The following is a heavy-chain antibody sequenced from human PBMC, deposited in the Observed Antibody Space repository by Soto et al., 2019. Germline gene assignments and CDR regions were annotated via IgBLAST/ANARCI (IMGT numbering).Heavy chain of an antibody. J-gene: IGHJ1*01. Sequence: HPVGSLRLSCAVSGFTFSSYWMSWVRQTPGKGLEWVANINQDGSENYYVDAVKGRFTISRDNAKNSLYLQMDSLRAEDTAVYYCARELIVGPAEYFQHWGQGTLVTVSS. CDR2: INQDGSEN. CDR3: ARELIVGPAEYFQH. CDR1: GFTFSSYW. D-gene: IGHD1-26*01. V-gene: IGHV3-7*01.